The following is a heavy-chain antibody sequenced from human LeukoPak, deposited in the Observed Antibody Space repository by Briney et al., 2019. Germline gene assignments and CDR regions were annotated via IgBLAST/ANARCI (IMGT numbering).Heavy chain of an antibody. D-gene: IGHD6-6*01. Sequence: GGSLRLSCAASGFTFSSYSMNWVRQAPGKGLEWVSYISGSSSTIYYADSVKGRFTISRDNAKNSLYLQMNSLRAEDTAVYYCARGVPNWFDPWGQGTLVTVSS. CDR1: GFTFSSYS. CDR3: ARGVPNWFDP. V-gene: IGHV3-48*01. J-gene: IGHJ5*02. CDR2: ISGSSSTI.